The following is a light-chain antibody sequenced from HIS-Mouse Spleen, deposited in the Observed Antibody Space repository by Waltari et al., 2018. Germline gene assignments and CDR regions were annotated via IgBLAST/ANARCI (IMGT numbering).Light chain of an antibody. CDR1: QGISSY. J-gene: IGKJ1*01. CDR3: RQLNSYPPA. V-gene: IGKV1-9*01. CDR2: AAS. Sequence: DIQLTQSPSFLSASVGDRVTITCRASQGISSYLAWYQQKPGKAPKPLIYAASTLQSGVPSRCSGSGSGTEFTLTFSSLQPEDFATYYCRQLNSYPPAFGQGTKVEIE.